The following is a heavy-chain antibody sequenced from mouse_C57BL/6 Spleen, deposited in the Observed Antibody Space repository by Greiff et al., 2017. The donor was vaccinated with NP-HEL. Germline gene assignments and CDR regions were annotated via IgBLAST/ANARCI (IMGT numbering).Heavy chain of an antibody. J-gene: IGHJ2*01. CDR1: GYAFSSYW. CDR3: AKGGTTVDFDY. D-gene: IGHD1-1*01. CDR2: IYPGDGDT. Sequence: VQLQQSGAELVKPGASVKISCKASGYAFSSYWMNWVKQRPGKGLEWIGQIYPGDGDTNYNGKFTGKATLTADKSSSTAYMQLSSLTSEDSAVYFCAKGGTTVDFDYWGQGTTLTVSS. V-gene: IGHV1-80*01.